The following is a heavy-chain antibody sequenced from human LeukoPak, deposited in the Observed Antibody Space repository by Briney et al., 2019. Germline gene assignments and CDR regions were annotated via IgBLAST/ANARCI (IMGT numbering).Heavy chain of an antibody. CDR1: GFTFSGYW. Sequence: GGSLRLSCAASGFTFSGYWMHWVREAPGKGLAWVSRINSDGGHTDYADSVKGRYSLSRDNAKNSLFLQMNSMRADDTAVYYCARDRRSAVYAPSRFDFWGQGTLVTVSS. V-gene: IGHV3-74*01. D-gene: IGHD5/OR15-5a*01. J-gene: IGHJ4*02. CDR2: INSDGGHT. CDR3: ARDRRSAVYAPSRFDF.